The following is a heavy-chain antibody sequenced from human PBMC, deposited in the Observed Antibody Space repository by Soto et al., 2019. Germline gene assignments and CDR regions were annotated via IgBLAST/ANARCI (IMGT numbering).Heavy chain of an antibody. CDR2: ISGSGDST. J-gene: IGHJ4*02. CDR3: AKERSSGWSFDY. CDR1: GFTFSTYS. D-gene: IGHD6-19*01. Sequence: PGGPLRLSCAASGFTFSTYSMNWVRQAPGKGLEWVSGISGSGDSTYYADSVKGRFTVSRDNSKNTLYLQMNSLRAEDTAVFYCAKERSSGWSFDYWGQGTLVTVSS. V-gene: IGHV3-23*01.